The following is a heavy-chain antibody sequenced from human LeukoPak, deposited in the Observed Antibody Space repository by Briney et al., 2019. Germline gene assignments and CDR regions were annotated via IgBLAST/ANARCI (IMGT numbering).Heavy chain of an antibody. J-gene: IGHJ4*02. CDR1: GGSISGTNW. CDR3: SRESGAFCPFGY. CDR2: ISLAGQT. V-gene: IGHV4/OR15-8*02. D-gene: IGHD1-26*01. Sequence: SETLSLTCGVSGGSISGTNWWSWVRQPPGQGPEWIGEISLAGQTNYNPSLNGRVTMSLDKSSNQLSLNLTSVTAADTATYYCSRESGAFCPFGYWGQGTLVIVSS.